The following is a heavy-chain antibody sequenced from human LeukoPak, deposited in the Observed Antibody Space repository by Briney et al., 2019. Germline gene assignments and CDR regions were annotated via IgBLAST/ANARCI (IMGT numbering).Heavy chain of an antibody. V-gene: IGHV3-21*01. CDR2: ISSSSSYI. CDR3: ARDVMITFGGVIVSGYFDY. D-gene: IGHD3-16*02. J-gene: IGHJ4*02. CDR1: GFTFSSYS. Sequence: GGSLRLSCAASGFTFSSYSMNWVRQAPGKGLEWVSSISSSSSYIYYADSVKGRFTISRDDAKNSLYLQMNSLRAEDTAVYYCARDVMITFGGVIVSGYFDYWGQGTLVTVSS.